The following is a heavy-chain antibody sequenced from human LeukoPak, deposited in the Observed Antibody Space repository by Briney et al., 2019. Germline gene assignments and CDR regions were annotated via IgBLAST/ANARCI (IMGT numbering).Heavy chain of an antibody. V-gene: IGHV1-69*05. CDR1: GGTFSSCA. CDR2: IIPIFGTA. Sequence: SVKVSCKASGGTFSSCAISWVRQAPGQGLEWMGGIIPIFGTANYAQKFQGRVTITTDESTSTAYMEFEDTAMYYCARVDRYHFYLDVWGKGTTVTVSS. J-gene: IGHJ6*03. CDR3: ARVDRYHFYLDV.